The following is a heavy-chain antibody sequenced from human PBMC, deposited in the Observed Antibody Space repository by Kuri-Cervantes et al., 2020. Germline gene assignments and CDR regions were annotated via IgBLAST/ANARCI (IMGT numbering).Heavy chain of an antibody. V-gene: IGHV4-4*02. D-gene: IGHD2-2*01. Sequence: SETLSLTCGVSGGSISSSNWWTWVRQPPGKGLEWIGEIYHSGSTNYNPSLKSRVTISVDKSKNQFSLKLSSVTAADTAVYYCARVPSTRPDYFDYWGQGTLVTVSS. J-gene: IGHJ4*02. CDR2: IYHSGST. CDR1: GGSISSSNW. CDR3: ARVPSTRPDYFDY.